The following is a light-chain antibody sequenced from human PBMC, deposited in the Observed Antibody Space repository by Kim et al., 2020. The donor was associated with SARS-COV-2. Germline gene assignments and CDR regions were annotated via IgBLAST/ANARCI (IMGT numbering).Light chain of an antibody. CDR1: KLGDKY. Sequence: ELTQPPSVSVSPGQTASITCSGDKLGDKYACWYQQKPGQSPVLVIYQDSKRPSGIPERFSGSNSGNTATLTISGTQAMDEADYYCQAWDSSTAEVFGTGTKVTVL. J-gene: IGLJ1*01. CDR3: QAWDSSTAEV. V-gene: IGLV3-1*01. CDR2: QDS.